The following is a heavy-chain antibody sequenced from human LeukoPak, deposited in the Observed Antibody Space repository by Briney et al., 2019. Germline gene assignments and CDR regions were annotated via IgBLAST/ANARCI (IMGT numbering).Heavy chain of an antibody. Sequence: GGSLRLSCAASGFTFSDYYMSWIRQAPGKGLEWVSYISSSGSSIYYPDSVKGRFTVSRDNGKNSLYLQMNSLRAEDTAVYYCARGDYYYYYYMDVWGKGTTVSVSS. J-gene: IGHJ6*03. CDR3: ARGDYYYYYYMDV. CDR1: GFTFSDYY. V-gene: IGHV3-11*04. CDR2: ISSSGSSI.